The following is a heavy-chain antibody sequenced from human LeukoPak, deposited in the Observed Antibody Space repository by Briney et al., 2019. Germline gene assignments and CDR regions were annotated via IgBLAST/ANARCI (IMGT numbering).Heavy chain of an antibody. CDR1: GGSISSGDYY. V-gene: IGHV4-30-4*08. Sequence: SQTLSLTCTVSGGSISSGDYYWSWIRQPPGKGLEWIGYIYYSGSTYYNPSLKSRVTISVDTPKNQFSLKLSSVTAADTAVYYCARGPTRFLEWLFDGGWGQGTLVTVSS. CDR3: ARGPTRFLEWLFDGG. J-gene: IGHJ4*02. CDR2: IYYSGST. D-gene: IGHD3-3*01.